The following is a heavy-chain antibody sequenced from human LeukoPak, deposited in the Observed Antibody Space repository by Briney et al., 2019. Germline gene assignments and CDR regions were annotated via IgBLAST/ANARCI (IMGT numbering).Heavy chain of an antibody. V-gene: IGHV1-46*01. CDR3: ARADCSSTSCYWYRFATSGMDV. D-gene: IGHD2-2*01. J-gene: IGHJ6*02. CDR1: GYTFTSYY. Sequence: ASVKVSCKASGYTFTSYYMHWVRQAPGQGLEWMGIINPSGGSTSYAQKFQGRVTMTRDTSTSTVYMELRSLRSDDTAVYYCARADCSSTSCYWYRFATSGMDVWGQGTTVTVSS. CDR2: INPSGGST.